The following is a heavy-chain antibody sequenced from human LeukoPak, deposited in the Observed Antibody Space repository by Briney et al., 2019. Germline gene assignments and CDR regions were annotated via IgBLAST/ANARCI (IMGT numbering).Heavy chain of an antibody. Sequence: ASVKVSCKVSGYTLTELSMHWVRQAPGKGLEWMGGFDPEDGEATYAQKFQGRVTMTEDTSTDTAYMELSSLRSEDTAVYYCATDHAGGTGRDSYFDYWGQGTLVTVSS. V-gene: IGHV1-24*01. J-gene: IGHJ4*02. CDR1: GYTLTELS. CDR3: ATDHAGGTGRDSYFDY. D-gene: IGHD3/OR15-3a*01. CDR2: FDPEDGEA.